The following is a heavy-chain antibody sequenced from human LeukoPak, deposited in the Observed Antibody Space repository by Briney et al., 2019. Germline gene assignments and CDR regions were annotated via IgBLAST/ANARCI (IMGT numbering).Heavy chain of an antibody. V-gene: IGHV3-7*03. CDR3: ARDFICSSTSCNGY. J-gene: IGHJ4*02. D-gene: IGHD2-2*01. CDR1: GFTFSSYW. CDR2: IKQDGREK. Sequence: GGSLRLSCAASGFTFSSYWMSWVRQAPGKGLEWVANIKQDGREKYYVDSVKGRFTISRDNAKNSLYLQMNSLRAEDTAVYYCARDFICSSTSCNGYWGQGTLVTVSS.